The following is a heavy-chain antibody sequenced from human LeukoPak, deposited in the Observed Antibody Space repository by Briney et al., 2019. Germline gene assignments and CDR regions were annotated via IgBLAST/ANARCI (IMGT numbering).Heavy chain of an antibody. CDR1: GGSISSSSYY. CDR3: ARHLLLLSDAFDI. Sequence: SGTLSLTCTVSGGSISSSSYYWGWIRQPPGKGLEGIGSIYYSGSTYYNPSLKSRVTISVDTSKNQFSLKLSSVTAADTAVYYCARHLLLLSDAFDIWGQGTMVTVSS. CDR2: IYYSGST. J-gene: IGHJ3*02. D-gene: IGHD3-10*01. V-gene: IGHV4-39*01.